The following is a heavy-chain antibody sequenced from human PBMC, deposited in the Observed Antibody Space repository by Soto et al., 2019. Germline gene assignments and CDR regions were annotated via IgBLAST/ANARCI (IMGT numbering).Heavy chain of an antibody. D-gene: IGHD3-10*01. CDR1: GYSFTSYW. Sequence: GEALKISCKGSGYSFTSYWIGWVRQMPGKGLEWMGIIYPGDSDTRYSPSFQGQVTISADKSISTAYLQWSSLKASDTAMYYCARPPSYGSGSYSAFDIWGQGXMVTVSS. CDR2: IYPGDSDT. V-gene: IGHV5-51*01. J-gene: IGHJ3*02. CDR3: ARPPSYGSGSYSAFDI.